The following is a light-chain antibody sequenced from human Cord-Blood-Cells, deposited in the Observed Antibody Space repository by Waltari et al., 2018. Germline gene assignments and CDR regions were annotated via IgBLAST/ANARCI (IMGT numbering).Light chain of an antibody. CDR1: QSISSY. Sequence: DIELTQSLSSLSASVGDRVTITCRASQSISSYLNWYQQKPGKAHNLLIYAATSLQSGVPSRFSGSGSGTDCTLTISSLQPEDFATYYCQQSYSTPTWTFGQGTKVEIK. V-gene: IGKV1-39*01. CDR3: QQSYSTPTWT. J-gene: IGKJ1*01. CDR2: AAT.